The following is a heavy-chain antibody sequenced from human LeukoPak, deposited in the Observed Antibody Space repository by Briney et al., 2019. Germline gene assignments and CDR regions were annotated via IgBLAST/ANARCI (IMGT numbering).Heavy chain of an antibody. D-gene: IGHD3-22*01. V-gene: IGHV1-2*02. CDR1: GYTFTGYY. CDR3: ARGLDPGFYYDSSDYSRVIDY. Sequence: GASVKVSCKASGYTFTGYYMHWVRQAPGQGLEWMGWINPNSGGTHYAQNFPGRVTMTTDTSINTAYMELTTLRSDDTAVYYCARGLDPGFYYDSSDYSRVIDYWGQGTLVTVSS. CDR2: INPNSGGT. J-gene: IGHJ4*02.